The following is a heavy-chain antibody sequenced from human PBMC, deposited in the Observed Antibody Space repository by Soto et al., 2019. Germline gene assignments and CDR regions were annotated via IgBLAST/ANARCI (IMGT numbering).Heavy chain of an antibody. CDR1: GFTFSSYA. V-gene: IGHV3-23*01. J-gene: IGHJ6*02. Sequence: EVQLLESGGGLVQPGGSLRLSCAASGFTFSSYAMSWVRQAPGKGLEWVSAISGSGGSTYYADSVEGRFTISRDNSKNTLYLQMNSLRAEDTAVYYCAKDLKESRYYYYYYGMDVWGQGTTVTVSS. CDR3: AKDLKESRYYYYYYGMDV. CDR2: ISGSGGST.